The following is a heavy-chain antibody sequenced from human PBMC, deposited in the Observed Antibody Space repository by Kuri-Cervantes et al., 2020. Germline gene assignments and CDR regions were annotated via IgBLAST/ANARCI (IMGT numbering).Heavy chain of an antibody. D-gene: IGHD4-17*01. J-gene: IGHJ4*02. Sequence: GESLKISCAASGFTFSSYGMHWVRQAPGKGLEWVAVIWYDGSNKYYADSVKGRFTISRDNSKNTLYLQMNSLRAEDTAVYYCARVGDGDYVHDWGQETLVTVSS. CDR2: IWYDGSNK. CDR3: ARVGDGDYVHD. V-gene: IGHV3-33*01. CDR1: GFTFSSYG.